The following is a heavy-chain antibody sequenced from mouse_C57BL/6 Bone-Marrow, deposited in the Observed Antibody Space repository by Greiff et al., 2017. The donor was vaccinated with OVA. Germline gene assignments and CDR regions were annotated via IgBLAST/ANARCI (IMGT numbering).Heavy chain of an antibody. Sequence: EVQGVESGAELVRPGASVKLSCTASGFNIKDDYMHWVKQRPEQGLEWIGWIDPENGDTEYASKFQGKATITADTSSNTAYLQLSSLTSEDTAVYYCTTAYYIAMDYWGQGTSVTVSS. D-gene: IGHD2-12*01. CDR3: TTAYYIAMDY. CDR1: GFNIKDDY. V-gene: IGHV14-4*01. CDR2: IDPENGDT. J-gene: IGHJ4*01.